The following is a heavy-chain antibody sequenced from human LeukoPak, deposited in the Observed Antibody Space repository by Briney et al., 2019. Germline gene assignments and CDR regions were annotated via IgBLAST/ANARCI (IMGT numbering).Heavy chain of an antibody. CDR3: ARDGGYSSSWYAPSWYFDL. J-gene: IGHJ2*01. V-gene: IGHV4-59*01. CDR2: IYYSGST. Sequence: SETPSLTGTVSGGSISSYYWSWIRQPPGKGLEWIGYIYYSGSTNYNPSLKSRVTISVDTSKNQFSLKLSSVTAADTAVYYCARDGGYSSSWYAPSWYFDLWGRGTLVTVSS. D-gene: IGHD6-13*01. CDR1: GGSISSYY.